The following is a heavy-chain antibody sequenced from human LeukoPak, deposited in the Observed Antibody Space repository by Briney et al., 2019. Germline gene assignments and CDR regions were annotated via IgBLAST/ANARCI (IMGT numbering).Heavy chain of an antibody. J-gene: IGHJ4*02. CDR3: ARQSGSQYGWLVGEDY. V-gene: IGHV5-51*01. D-gene: IGHD6-19*01. CDR1: GYSFTSYW. Sequence: GESLKISCKGSGYSFTSYWIGWVRQMPGKGLEWMGIIYPGDSDTRYSPSFQGQVTISADKSISTAYLQWSSLKASDTAMCYCARQSGSQYGWLVGEDYWGQGTLVTVSS. CDR2: IYPGDSDT.